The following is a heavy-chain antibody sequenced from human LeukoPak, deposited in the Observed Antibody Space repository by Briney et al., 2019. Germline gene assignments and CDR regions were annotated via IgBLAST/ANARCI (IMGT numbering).Heavy chain of an antibody. CDR1: GYTFTSYY. D-gene: IGHD1-26*01. V-gene: IGHV1-46*01. CDR3: ARGDLSYSGSRPPLDY. J-gene: IGHJ4*02. Sequence: ASVKVSCKASGYTFTSYYMHWVRQAPGQGLEWMGIINPSGGSTSYAQKFQGRVTMTKDTSTSTVYMELSSLRSEDTAVYYCARGDLSYSGSRPPLDYWGQGTLVTVSS. CDR2: INPSGGST.